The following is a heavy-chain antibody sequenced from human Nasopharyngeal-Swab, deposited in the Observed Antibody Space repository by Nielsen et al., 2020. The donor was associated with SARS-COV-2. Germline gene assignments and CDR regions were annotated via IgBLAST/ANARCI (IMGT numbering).Heavy chain of an antibody. CDR2: ISSSSSYI. Sequence: GESLKISCAASGFTFSSYSMNWVRQAPGKGLEWVSSISSSSSYIYYADSVKGRFTISRDNAKNSPYLQMNSLRAEDTAVYNCARDLYSTSRGSFGYWGQGTLVTVSS. CDR3: ARDLYSTSRGSFGY. D-gene: IGHD6-13*01. CDR1: GFTFSSYS. J-gene: IGHJ4*02. V-gene: IGHV3-21*01.